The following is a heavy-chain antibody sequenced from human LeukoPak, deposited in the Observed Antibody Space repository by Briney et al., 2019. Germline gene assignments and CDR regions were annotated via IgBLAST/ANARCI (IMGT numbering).Heavy chain of an antibody. CDR2: INTDGSST. Sequence: PGGSLRLSCAASGFTFSSYWMHWVRQAPGKGLVWVSRINTDGSSTSYADSVKGRFTISRDNAKNTLYLQMNSLRAEDTAVYSCARVHYDILTGPDAFDIWGQGTMVTVSS. J-gene: IGHJ3*02. CDR3: ARVHYDILTGPDAFDI. D-gene: IGHD3-9*01. V-gene: IGHV3-74*01. CDR1: GFTFSSYW.